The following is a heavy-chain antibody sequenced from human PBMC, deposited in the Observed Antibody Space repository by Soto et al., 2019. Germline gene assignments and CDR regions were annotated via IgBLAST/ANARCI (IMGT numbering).Heavy chain of an antibody. Sequence: GESLKISCKGSGYSFTSYWIGWVRQMPGKGLEWMGIIYPGDSDTRYSPSFQGQVTISADKSISTAYLQWSSLKASDTAMYYCARNYRSTSPPGGLDPWGQGTLVTVSS. D-gene: IGHD2-2*01. V-gene: IGHV5-51*01. CDR2: IYPGDSDT. CDR3: ARNYRSTSPPGGLDP. J-gene: IGHJ5*02. CDR1: GYSFTSYW.